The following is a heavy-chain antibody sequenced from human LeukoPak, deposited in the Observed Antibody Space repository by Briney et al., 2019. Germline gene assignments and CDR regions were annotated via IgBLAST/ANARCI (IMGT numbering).Heavy chain of an antibody. J-gene: IGHJ4*02. V-gene: IGHV3-74*01. CDR2: INSDGNHS. Sequence: GGSLRLSCAASGFTFSNYWIHWVRQAPGRGLVWVSRINSDGNHSTYADSVKGRFSISRDNANNTLYLQMNSLRAEDSAVYYCARVAGGNSPYYFDYWGQGTLVTVSS. D-gene: IGHD4-23*01. CDR3: ARVAGGNSPYYFDY. CDR1: GFTFSNYW.